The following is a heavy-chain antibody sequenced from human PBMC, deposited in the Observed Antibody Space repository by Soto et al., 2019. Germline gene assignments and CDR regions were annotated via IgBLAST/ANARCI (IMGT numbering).Heavy chain of an antibody. V-gene: IGHV3-48*02. J-gene: IGHJ4*02. D-gene: IGHD5-12*01. CDR2: ISSTSSTI. CDR3: ARDRGYTGYDLQY. Sequence: EVQLVESGGGLVQPGGSLRLSCAASGFSFSSYAMNWVRQAPGKGLEWVSYISSTSSTIYYADSVKGRFTISRDNAENSLYLQMNSLRDEDTAVYFCARDRGYTGYDLQYCGQGALVIVSS. CDR1: GFSFSSYA.